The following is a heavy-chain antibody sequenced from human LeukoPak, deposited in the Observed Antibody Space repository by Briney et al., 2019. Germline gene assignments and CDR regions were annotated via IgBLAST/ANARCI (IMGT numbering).Heavy chain of an antibody. CDR1: GGSISSYY. J-gene: IGHJ4*02. V-gene: IGHV4-59*12. Sequence: SETLSLTCTVSGGSISSYYWSWIRQPPGKGLEWIGYIYYSGSTNYNPSLKSRVTISVDTSKNQFSLKLNSVTAADTAVYYCARAPVDCSAGSCYALDFWGQGTLVTVSS. CDR3: ARAPVDCSAGSCYALDF. D-gene: IGHD2-15*01. CDR2: IYYSGST.